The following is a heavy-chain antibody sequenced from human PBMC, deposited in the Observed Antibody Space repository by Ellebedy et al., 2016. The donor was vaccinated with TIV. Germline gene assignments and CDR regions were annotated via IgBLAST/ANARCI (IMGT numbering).Heavy chain of an antibody. D-gene: IGHD4-17*01. J-gene: IGHJ4*02. CDR1: GDFINATDY. V-gene: IGHV4-39*07. CDR3: ARDIRTMTTGVFDW. CDR2: MSYSWGA. Sequence: MPGGSLRLSCSVSGDFINATDYWGWIRQSPGKGLEWIGTMSYSWGAHYNPSLKSRVTMSVHPSKNQFSLNLTSVTAADTAVYYCARDIRTMTTGVFDWWGQGTLVTVSS.